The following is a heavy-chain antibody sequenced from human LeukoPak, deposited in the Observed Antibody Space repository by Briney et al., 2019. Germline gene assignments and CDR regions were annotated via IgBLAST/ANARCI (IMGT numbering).Heavy chain of an antibody. V-gene: IGHV3-48*04. D-gene: IGHD4-17*01. CDR1: GFTFSSYS. CDR2: ISSSGSTI. Sequence: GGSLRLSCAASGFTFSSYSMNWVRQAPGKGLEWVSYISSSGSTIYYADSVKGRFTISRDNAKNSLYLQMNSLRAEDTAVYYCARQGVSTLFAYGDYPNDAFDIWGQGTMVTVSS. CDR3: ARQGVSTLFAYGDYPNDAFDI. J-gene: IGHJ3*02.